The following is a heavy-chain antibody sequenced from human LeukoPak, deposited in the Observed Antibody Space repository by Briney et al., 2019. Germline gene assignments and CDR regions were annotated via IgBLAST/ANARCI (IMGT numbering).Heavy chain of an antibody. J-gene: IGHJ2*01. D-gene: IGHD6-19*01. V-gene: IGHV4-39*07. CDR3: ARRLMVAGFYWYFDL. CDR2: IYYSGST. Sequence: PSETLSLTCGVSGGSISSTSYYWGWIRQPPGKGLEWIGSIYYSGSTYYNPSLESRATISVDTSKNQCSLKLSSVTAADTAVYYCARRLMVAGFYWYFDLWGRGTLVTVSS. CDR1: GGSISSTSYY.